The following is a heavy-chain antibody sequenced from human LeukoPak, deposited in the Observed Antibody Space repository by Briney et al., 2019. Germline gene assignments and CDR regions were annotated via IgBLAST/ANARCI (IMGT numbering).Heavy chain of an antibody. CDR3: ARGLRSSWGIDY. Sequence: ASVKVSCKASGYTFTSYGISWVRQAPGQGLEWMGWMNPNSGNTACAQKFRGRVTMTRNTSISTAYMELSSLRSEDTAVYYCARGLRSSWGIDYWGQGTLVTVSS. J-gene: IGHJ4*02. CDR2: MNPNSGNT. CDR1: GYTFTSYG. D-gene: IGHD6-13*01. V-gene: IGHV1-8*02.